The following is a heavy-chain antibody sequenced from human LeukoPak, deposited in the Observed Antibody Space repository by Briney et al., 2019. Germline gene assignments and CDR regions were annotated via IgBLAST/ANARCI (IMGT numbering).Heavy chain of an antibody. Sequence: ASVNVSCTASGYTFLNYTMHWVRQAPGQRFEWMGWIDAGNGDTRYSQKFQGRVTITRDTSASTAYIELRSLRSEDTAMYYCARGSTSDWPLDHWGQETLVTISS. CDR1: GYTFLNYT. D-gene: IGHD2-2*01. CDR3: ARGSTSDWPLDH. J-gene: IGHJ4*02. CDR2: IDAGNGDT. V-gene: IGHV1-3*01.